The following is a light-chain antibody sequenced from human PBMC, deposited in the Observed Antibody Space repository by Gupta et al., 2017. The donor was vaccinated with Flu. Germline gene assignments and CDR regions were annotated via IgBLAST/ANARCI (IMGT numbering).Light chain of an antibody. CDR1: QSVLSSSNNKNY. V-gene: IGKV4-1*01. CDR3: QQHLTIPLT. Sequence: NGKSRQSVLSSSNNKNYVAWYQQKPGQPTKLIIYWASARESATPDRFRVRGSGTDFSLSISSLQAEDEAVYYCQQHLTIPLTFGGGTHVEI. J-gene: IGKJ4*01. CDR2: WAS.